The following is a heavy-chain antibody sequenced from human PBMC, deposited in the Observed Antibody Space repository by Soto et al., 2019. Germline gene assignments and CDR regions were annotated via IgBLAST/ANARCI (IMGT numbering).Heavy chain of an antibody. CDR2: INAGNGNT. V-gene: IGHV1-3*01. CDR3: ARVRIAVAPDGFDI. J-gene: IGHJ3*02. CDR1: GYTFTSYA. Sequence: ASVKVSCKASGYTFTSYAMHWVRQAPGQRLEWMGWINAGNGNTKYSQKFQGRVTITRDTSASTAYMELSSLRSEDTAVYYCARVRIAVAPDGFDIWGQGTMVTVPS. D-gene: IGHD6-19*01.